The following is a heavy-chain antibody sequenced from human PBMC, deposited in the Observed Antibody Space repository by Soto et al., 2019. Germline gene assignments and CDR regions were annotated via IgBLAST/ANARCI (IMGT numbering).Heavy chain of an antibody. Sequence: QVQLQESGPGQVKPPQTLSLTCTVSGDSINRGGYYWSWIRQHPGKGLEWIGYIYYSGNTYYNPSLNSRVIISLDTSNNQFSLKLSSVTAADTAVYYCARADGGSFLDYWGQGTLVTVSS. CDR1: GDSINRGGYY. V-gene: IGHV4-31*03. D-gene: IGHD2-15*01. CDR3: ARADGGSFLDY. CDR2: IYYSGNT. J-gene: IGHJ4*02.